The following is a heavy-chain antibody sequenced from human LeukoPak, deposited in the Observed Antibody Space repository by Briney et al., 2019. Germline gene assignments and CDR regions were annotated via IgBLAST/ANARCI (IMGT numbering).Heavy chain of an antibody. J-gene: IGHJ4*02. D-gene: IGHD3-9*01. CDR2: ISGSGGST. CDR3: AKGDDILTGSYHFDY. V-gene: IGHV3-23*01. CDR1: GFTFSSYA. Sequence: PGGSLRLSCAASGFTFSSYAMSWVRQAPGKGLEWVSAISGSGGSTYYADSVKGRFTISRDNSKNTLYLQMNSLRAEDTAVYYCAKGDDILTGSYHFDYWGQGTLVTVSS.